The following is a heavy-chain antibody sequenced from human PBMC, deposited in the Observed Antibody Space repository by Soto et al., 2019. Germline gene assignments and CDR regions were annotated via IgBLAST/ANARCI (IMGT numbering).Heavy chain of an antibody. V-gene: IGHV1-18*01. CDR3: ARTYDFWSGYSPSGWFDP. CDR1: GYTFTSYG. CDR2: ISAYNGNT. J-gene: IGHJ5*02. D-gene: IGHD3-3*01. Sequence: VKVSCKASGYTFTSYGISWVRQAPGQGLEWMGWISAYNGNTNYAQKLQGRVTMTTDTSTSTAYMELRSLRSDDTAVYYCARTYDFWSGYSPSGWFDPWGQGTLVTVSS.